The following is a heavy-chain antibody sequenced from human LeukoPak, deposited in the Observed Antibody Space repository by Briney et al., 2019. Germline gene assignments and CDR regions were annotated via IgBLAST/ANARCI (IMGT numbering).Heavy chain of an antibody. CDR1: GDSISSSGYY. V-gene: IGHV4-39*01. CDR2: IYYTGST. Sequence: SETLSLTCTVSGDSISSSGYYWVWIRQPPGKGLERIGSIYYTGSTYYNPSLRSRVTISVDTSKNQFSLKLTSVTAADTAVYFYARPPLFDSSLFAPWGQGTLVTVSS. D-gene: IGHD6-13*01. CDR3: ARPPLFDSSLFAP. J-gene: IGHJ5*02.